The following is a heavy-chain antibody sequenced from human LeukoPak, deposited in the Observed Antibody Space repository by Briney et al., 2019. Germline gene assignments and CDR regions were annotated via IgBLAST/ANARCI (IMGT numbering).Heavy chain of an antibody. D-gene: IGHD2-2*01. CDR3: ARGQGYCSSTSCPLPYYFDY. CDR1: GFTFSSYA. V-gene: IGHV3-30-3*01. CDR2: ISYDGSNK. Sequence: GGSLRLSCAASGFTFSSYAMHWVRQAPGKGLEWVAVISYDGSNKYYADSVKGRFTISRDNSKNTLYVQMNSLRPEDTAVHCCARGQGYCSSTSCPLPYYFDYWGQGTLVTVSS. J-gene: IGHJ4*02.